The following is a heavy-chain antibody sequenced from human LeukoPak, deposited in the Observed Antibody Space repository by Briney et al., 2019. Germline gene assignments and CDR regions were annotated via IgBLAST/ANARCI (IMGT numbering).Heavy chain of an antibody. CDR1: GFTFSDYT. Sequence: GGSLRLSCAGSGFTFSDYTMHWVRQGPGKGLEYVSAITANARSKYHADSVRGRFTISRDNSKDTLYLQMGSLRPEDTAVYYCARGPSSYFYMDVWGKGTTVTISS. CDR2: ITANARSK. V-gene: IGHV3-64*02. J-gene: IGHJ6*03. CDR3: ARGPSSYFYMDV.